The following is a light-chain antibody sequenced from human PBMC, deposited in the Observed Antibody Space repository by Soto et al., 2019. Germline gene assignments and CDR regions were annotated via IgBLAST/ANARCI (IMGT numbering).Light chain of an antibody. J-gene: IGLJ7*01. V-gene: IGLV1-44*01. Sequence: QSVLTQPPSASGTPGQRVTISCSGSSSNIGSNTVSWYQRFPGTAPKVLVYSNNQRPSGVPDRFSGSKSGSSASLAISGLQSEDEADYYCAAWDDRLNGAVFGGGTQLTVL. CDR1: SSNIGSNT. CDR3: AAWDDRLNGAV. CDR2: SNN.